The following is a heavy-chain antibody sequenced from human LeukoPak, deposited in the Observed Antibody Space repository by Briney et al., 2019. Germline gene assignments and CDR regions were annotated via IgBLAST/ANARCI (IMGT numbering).Heavy chain of an antibody. CDR1: GGSISSSTYY. CDR2: IYYSGTT. D-gene: IGHD1-20*01. V-gene: IGHV4-39*01. CDR3: ARQDNYYFDY. Sequence: SETLSLTCTGSGGSISSSTYYWGWIRQPPGKGLEWIGSIYYSGTTYYNPSLKSRVTISVDMSKNQFSLKLSSVTAADTAVYYCARQDNYYFDYWGQGILVTVSS. J-gene: IGHJ4*02.